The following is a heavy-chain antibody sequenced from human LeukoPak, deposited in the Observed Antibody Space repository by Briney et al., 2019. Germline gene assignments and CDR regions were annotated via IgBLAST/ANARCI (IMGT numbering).Heavy chain of an antibody. Sequence: GSLRLSCAASGFTFSDYYMSWIRQAPGKGLEWVSYISSSGSTIYYADSVKGRFTISRDNAKNSLYLQMNSLRAEDTAVYYCARGQTAMVTSYYYYGMDVWGQGTTVTVSS. D-gene: IGHD5-18*01. CDR1: GFTFSDYY. V-gene: IGHV3-11*01. CDR3: ARGQTAMVTSYYYYGMDV. CDR2: ISSSGSTI. J-gene: IGHJ6*02.